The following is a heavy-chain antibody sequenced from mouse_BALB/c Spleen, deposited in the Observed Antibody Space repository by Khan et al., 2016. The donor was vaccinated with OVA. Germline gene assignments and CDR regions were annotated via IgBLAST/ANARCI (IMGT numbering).Heavy chain of an antibody. J-gene: IGHJ1*01. D-gene: IGHD1-1*01. CDR1: GYTFTNYG. CDR2: INTYTGEP. CDR3: AREGYYYGSYWYFNV. Sequence: QIQLVQSGPELKKPGETVKISCKASGYTFTNYGMNWVKQAPGKGLKWMGWINTYTGEPTYADDFKGRFAFSLETSASPAYLQSNNRKNEDMATYFCAREGYYYGSYWYFNVWGAGTTVTVSS. V-gene: IGHV9-1*02.